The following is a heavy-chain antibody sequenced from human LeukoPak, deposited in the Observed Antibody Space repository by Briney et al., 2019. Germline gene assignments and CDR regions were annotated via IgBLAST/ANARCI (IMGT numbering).Heavy chain of an antibody. V-gene: IGHV3-30-3*01. Sequence: PGRSLRLSCAASGFTFSSYAMHWVRQAPGKGLEWVAVISYNGSNKYYADSVNGRFTISRDNSKNTLYLQMNSLRAEDTAVYYCARSFGGEQQLGYYYYYGMDVWGQGTTVTVSS. J-gene: IGHJ6*02. CDR3: ARSFGGEQQLGYYYYYGMDV. CDR2: ISYNGSNK. D-gene: IGHD6-13*01. CDR1: GFTFSSYA.